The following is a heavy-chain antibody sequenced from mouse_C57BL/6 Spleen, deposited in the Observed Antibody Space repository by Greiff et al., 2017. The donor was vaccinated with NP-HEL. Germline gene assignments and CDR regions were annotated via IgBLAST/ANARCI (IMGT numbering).Heavy chain of an antibody. D-gene: IGHD4-1*01. J-gene: IGHJ4*01. CDR2: IDPSDSET. CDR1: GYTFTSYW. Sequence: QVQLQQSGAELVRPGSSVKLSCKASGYTFTSYWMHWVKQRPIQGLEWIGNIDPSDSETHYNQKFKDKATLTVDKSSSTAYMQLSSLTSEDSAVYYCARWNDDWELYAMDYWGQGTSVTVSS. V-gene: IGHV1-52*01. CDR3: ARWNDDWELYAMDY.